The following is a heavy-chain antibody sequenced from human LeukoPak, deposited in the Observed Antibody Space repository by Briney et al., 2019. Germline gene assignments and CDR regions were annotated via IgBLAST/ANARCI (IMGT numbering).Heavy chain of an antibody. D-gene: IGHD3-22*01. CDR1: GFTFSSYA. CDR3: AKDYYHSSGYFDALDY. V-gene: IGHV3-23*01. Sequence: GGSLRLSCAASGFTFSSYAMSWVRQAPGKGLEWVSAISGSGGSTYYADSVKGRFTISRDNSKNTLYLQMNGLRAEDTAVYYCAKDYYHSSGYFDALDYWGQGTLVTVSS. CDR2: ISGSGGST. J-gene: IGHJ4*02.